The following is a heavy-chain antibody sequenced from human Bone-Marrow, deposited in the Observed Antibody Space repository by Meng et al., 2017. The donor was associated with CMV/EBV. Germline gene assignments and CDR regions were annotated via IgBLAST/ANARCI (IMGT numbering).Heavy chain of an antibody. CDR3: ARDPGGGKWYSSSWHGGYFDY. CDR1: GGSISSSSYY. CDR2: IYYSGST. J-gene: IGHJ4*02. D-gene: IGHD6-13*01. Sequence: ESLKISCTVSGGSISSSSYYWGWIRQPPGKGLEWIGSIYYSGSTYYNPSLKSRVTISVDPSKNQFSLKLSSVTAADTAVYYCARDPGGGKWYSSSWHGGYFDYWGQGTLVTVSS. V-gene: IGHV4-39*07.